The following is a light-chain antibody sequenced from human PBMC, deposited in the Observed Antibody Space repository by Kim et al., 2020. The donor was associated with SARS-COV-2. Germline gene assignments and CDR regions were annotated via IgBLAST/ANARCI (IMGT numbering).Light chain of an antibody. CDR3: QQVNSFPFT. J-gene: IGKJ3*01. CDR1: QRIGSW. CDR2: AAS. Sequence: ATVGDRVTSTCRASQRIGSWLAWYQEKPGKVPNLLIYAASTLQGGVPSRFSGSGSGTDFTLTINSLQPEDFAIYYCQQVNSFPFTFGPGTKVDIK. V-gene: IGKV1-12*02.